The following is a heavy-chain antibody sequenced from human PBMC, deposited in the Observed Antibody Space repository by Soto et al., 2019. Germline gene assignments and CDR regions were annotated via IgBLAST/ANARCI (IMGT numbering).Heavy chain of an antibody. CDR3: AREEEYYYDSSGYYLGY. Sequence: ASVKVSCKASGYTFTSYYMHWVRQAPGQGLEWMGIINPSGGSTSYAQKFQGRVTMTRDTSTSTVYMELSSLRSEDTAVYYCAREEEYYYDSSGYYLGYWGQGTLVTVSS. CDR1: GYTFTSYY. V-gene: IGHV1-46*01. D-gene: IGHD3-22*01. J-gene: IGHJ4*02. CDR2: INPSGGST.